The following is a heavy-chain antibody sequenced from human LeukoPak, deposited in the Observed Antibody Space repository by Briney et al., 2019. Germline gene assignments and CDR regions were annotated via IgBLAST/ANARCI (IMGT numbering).Heavy chain of an antibody. Sequence: PGGSLRLSCTASGFTLSDFAMNWVRQAPGKGLEWVSAISGSGGSTYYADSVKGRFTISRDNSKNTLYLQMNSLRAEDTAVYYCAKQIAARPKYYFDYWGQGTLVTVSS. CDR2: ISGSGGST. D-gene: IGHD6-6*01. J-gene: IGHJ4*02. CDR1: GFTLSDFA. V-gene: IGHV3-23*01. CDR3: AKQIAARPKYYFDY.